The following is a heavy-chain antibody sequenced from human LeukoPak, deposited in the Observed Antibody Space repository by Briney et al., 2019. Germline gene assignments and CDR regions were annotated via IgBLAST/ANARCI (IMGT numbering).Heavy chain of an antibody. CDR1: GGSFSGYY. J-gene: IGHJ4*02. D-gene: IGHD3-10*01. Sequence: PSETLSLTCAVYGGSFSGYYWSWIRQPPGKGLEWIGEINHSGSTNYNPSLKSRVTISVDTSKNQFSLKLSSVTAADTAVYYCARDSPPLTMVLDYWGQGTLVTVSS. CDR3: ARDSPPLTMVLDY. CDR2: INHSGST. V-gene: IGHV4-34*01.